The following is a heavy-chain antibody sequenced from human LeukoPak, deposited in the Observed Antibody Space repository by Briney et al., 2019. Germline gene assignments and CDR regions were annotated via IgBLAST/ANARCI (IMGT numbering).Heavy chain of an antibody. J-gene: IGHJ4*02. Sequence: PGGSLRLSCAASGFTFSSYTMNWVRQAPGKGLEWVSSISSTSTYIYYADSVKGRFTISRDNAKNSLYLQMNSLRAEDTAVYYCAGENYYESSGFNWGQGTLSPSP. V-gene: IGHV3-21*01. CDR1: GFTFSSYT. CDR3: AGENYYESSGFN. D-gene: IGHD3-22*01. CDR2: ISSTSTYI.